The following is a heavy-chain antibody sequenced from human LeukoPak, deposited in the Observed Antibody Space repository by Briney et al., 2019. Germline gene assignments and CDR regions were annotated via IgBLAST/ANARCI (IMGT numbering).Heavy chain of an antibody. CDR2: ISSSGSTI. CDR3: AELGITMIGGV. CDR1: GFTFSSYE. J-gene: IGHJ6*04. V-gene: IGHV3-48*03. D-gene: IGHD3-10*02. Sequence: GGSLRLSCAASGFTFSSYEMNWVRQAPGKGLEWVSYISSSGSTIYYADSVTGRFTISRDNAKNSLYLQMNSLRAEDTAVYYCAELGITMIGGVWGKGTTVTISS.